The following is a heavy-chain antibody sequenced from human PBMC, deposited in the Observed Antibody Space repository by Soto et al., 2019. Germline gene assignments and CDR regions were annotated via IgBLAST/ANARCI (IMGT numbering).Heavy chain of an antibody. V-gene: IGHV3-30-3*01. D-gene: IGHD2-2*02. Sequence: GGSLRLSCAASGFTFSSYAMHWVRQAPGKGLEWVAVISYDGSNKYYADSVKGRFTISRDNSKNTLYLQMNSLRAEDTAVYYCARQFDQVPAAIRWGFSFDPWGQGTLVTVSS. CDR1: GFTFSSYA. J-gene: IGHJ5*02. CDR3: ARQFDQVPAAIRWGFSFDP. CDR2: ISYDGSNK.